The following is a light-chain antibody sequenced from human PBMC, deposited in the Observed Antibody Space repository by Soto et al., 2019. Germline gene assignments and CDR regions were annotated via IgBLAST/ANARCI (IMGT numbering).Light chain of an antibody. CDR2: EVT. CDR1: SSDLGAHDY. J-gene: IGLJ2*01. CDR3: SSHTSIASVV. V-gene: IGLV2-14*01. Sequence: QSVLTQPASVSGSPGQSITISCTGTSSDLGAHDYVSWYRQHPGKAPKLLIYEVTNRPSGVSPRFSGSKSANTASLTISGLQVEDEADYYCSSHTSIASVVFGGGTKLTVL.